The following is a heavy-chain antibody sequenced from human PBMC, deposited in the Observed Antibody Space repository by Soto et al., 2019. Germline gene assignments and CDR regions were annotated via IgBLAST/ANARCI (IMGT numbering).Heavy chain of an antibody. D-gene: IGHD2-15*01. V-gene: IGHV4-38-2*02. Sequence: SETLSLTCAVSGYSISSGYYWGWIRQPPGKGLEWIGSIYRSGSTYYNPSLESRVTISVDTSNNPFSLKLSSVTAADTAVYYCARDRSHCSGGSCEGDAFDIWGQGTMVTV. CDR2: IYRSGST. J-gene: IGHJ3*02. CDR3: ARDRSHCSGGSCEGDAFDI. CDR1: GYSISSGYY.